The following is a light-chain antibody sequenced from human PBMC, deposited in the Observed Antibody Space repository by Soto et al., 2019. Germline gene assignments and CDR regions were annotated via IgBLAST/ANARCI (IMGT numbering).Light chain of an antibody. Sequence: DIQLTQSPFSLSASVGDRVTITCRASQAISNFLVWFQQKPGKAPKSLMYGASSLHTGVPSRFSGSGSGTDFTLTISSLQPEDFATYYCQQYYNFPPTFGQGTKVEI. CDR1: QAISNF. CDR3: QQYYNFPPT. V-gene: IGKV1-16*01. CDR2: GAS. J-gene: IGKJ1*01.